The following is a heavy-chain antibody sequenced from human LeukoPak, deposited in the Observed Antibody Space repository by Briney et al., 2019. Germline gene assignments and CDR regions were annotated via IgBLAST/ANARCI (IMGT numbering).Heavy chain of an antibody. CDR2: INPSGGST. CDR3: ARGSDIVVPAAIRFYAYFQH. Sequence: EASVTVSCKASGYTFTSYYMHWVRQAPGQGLEWMGIINPSGGSTSYAQKFQGRVTMTRDTSTSTVYMEPSSLRSEDTAVYYCARGSDIVVPAAIRFYAYFQHWGQGTLVTVSS. D-gene: IGHD2-2*01. V-gene: IGHV1-46*01. CDR1: GYTFTSYY. J-gene: IGHJ1*01.